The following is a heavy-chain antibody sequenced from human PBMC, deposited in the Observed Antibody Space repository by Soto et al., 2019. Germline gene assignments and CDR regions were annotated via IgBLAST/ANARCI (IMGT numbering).Heavy chain of an antibody. Sequence: QVQLQESGPGLVKPSQTLSLTCTVSGGSISSGGYYWSWIRQHPGKGLECIGYIYYSGSTYFNPSLQSRVTISVDTSENQCSLKLSSVTAADTAVYYCARYGSGSYYPTTFDYWGQGTLVTVSS. CDR1: GGSISSGGYY. V-gene: IGHV4-31*03. D-gene: IGHD3-10*01. J-gene: IGHJ4*02. CDR3: ARYGSGSYYPTTFDY. CDR2: IYYSGST.